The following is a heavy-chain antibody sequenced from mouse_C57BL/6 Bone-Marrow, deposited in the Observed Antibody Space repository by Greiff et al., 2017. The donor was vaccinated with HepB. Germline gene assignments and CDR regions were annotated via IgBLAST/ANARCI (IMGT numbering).Heavy chain of an antibody. CDR1: GFNINDYY. Sequence: DVKLVESGAELVKPGASVKLSCTASGFNINDYYMHWVKQRTEQGLEWIGRIDPEDGDTNYAPKFQGKATITADTSSNTAYLQLSSLTAEDTAVYYCASGYGDFDYWGQGTTLTVSS. CDR2: IDPEDGDT. V-gene: IGHV14-2*01. CDR3: ASGYGDFDY. D-gene: IGHD1-2*01. J-gene: IGHJ2*01.